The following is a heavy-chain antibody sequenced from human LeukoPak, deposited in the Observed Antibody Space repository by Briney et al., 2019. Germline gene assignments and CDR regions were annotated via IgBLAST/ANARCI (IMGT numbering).Heavy chain of an antibody. Sequence: PSETLSLTCTVSGGSISTSNYYWGWIRQPPGKGLEWIGYVFYIGSTNYNPSLQSRVTISLETSKNQFSLRLTSVTAADTAVYYCARQDSSGWLFDHWGQGTLVTVSS. D-gene: IGHD6-19*01. CDR2: VFYIGST. CDR3: ARQDSSGWLFDH. CDR1: GGSISTSNYY. J-gene: IGHJ4*02. V-gene: IGHV4-61*05.